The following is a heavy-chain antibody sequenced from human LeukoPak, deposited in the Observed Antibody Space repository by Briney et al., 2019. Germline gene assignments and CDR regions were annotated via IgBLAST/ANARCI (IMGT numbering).Heavy chain of an antibody. CDR2: IDPSDSYT. D-gene: IGHD2-2*01. CDR1: GYSFTSYW. V-gene: IGHV5-10-1*01. CDR3: ARLRPAATHYYYYGMDV. Sequence: GESLRISCKGSGYSFTSYWISWVRQMPGKGLEWMGRIDPSDSYTNYSPSFQGHVTISADKSISTAYLQWSSLKASDTAMYYCARLRPAATHYYYYGMDVWGKGTTVTVSS. J-gene: IGHJ6*04.